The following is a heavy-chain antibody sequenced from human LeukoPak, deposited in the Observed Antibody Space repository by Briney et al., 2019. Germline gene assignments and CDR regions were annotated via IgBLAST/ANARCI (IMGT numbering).Heavy chain of an antibody. V-gene: IGHV4-61*08. J-gene: IGHJ4*01. CDR1: GGSISSGGYY. D-gene: IGHD5-12*01. CDR3: ARTGVVATSYFFDY. CDR2: IYYSGSA. Sequence: SETLSLTCTVSGGSISSGGYYWSWIRQPPGKGLEWIGFIYYSGSANYNPSLRSRVTISVDTSKNQFSLKLTSVTAADTAVYYCARTGVVATSYFFDYWGHGTLVTVSS.